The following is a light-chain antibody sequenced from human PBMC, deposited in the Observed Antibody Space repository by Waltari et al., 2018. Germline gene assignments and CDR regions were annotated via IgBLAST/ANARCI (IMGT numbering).Light chain of an antibody. CDR1: QSISSY. Sequence: DIQMTQSPSSLSASVGDRVTITCRASQSISSYLNWYQQKPGKAPKLLIYAASSLQSGVPSRFSGSGSGTDFTLTISSLEPEDFAFYYCQQRGNGLTFGGGTKVEIK. CDR3: QQRGNGLT. J-gene: IGKJ4*01. CDR2: AAS. V-gene: IGKV1-39*01.